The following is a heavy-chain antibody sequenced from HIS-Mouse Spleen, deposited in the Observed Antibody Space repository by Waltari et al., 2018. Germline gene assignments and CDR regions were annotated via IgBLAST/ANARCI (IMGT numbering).Heavy chain of an antibody. J-gene: IGHJ2*01. CDR1: GGPISSSSYS. CDR2: IYYSGST. CDR3: AREIPYSSSWYDWYFDL. V-gene: IGHV4-39*07. D-gene: IGHD6-13*01. Sequence: QLQLQESGPGLVKPSETLSLPRTVPGGPISSSSYSWGWIRQPPGKGLAWIGSIYYSGSTYYNPSLKSRVTISVDTSKNQFSLKLSSVTAADTAVYYCAREIPYSSSWYDWYFDLWGRGTLVTVSS.